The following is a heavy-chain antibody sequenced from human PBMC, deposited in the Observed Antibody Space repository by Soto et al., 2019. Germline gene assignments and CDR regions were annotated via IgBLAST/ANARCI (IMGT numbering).Heavy chain of an antibody. D-gene: IGHD1-1*01. Sequence: QVQLVQSGAEVKKPGASVKVSCKASGYTFTSYDINWVRQATGQGLEWMGWMNPNSGNTGYAQKFQGRVTMTRTTSISTAYMELSSLKSEATSVYSCARERSGTPDYGGQGTLVTVSS. J-gene: IGHJ4*02. CDR1: GYTFTSYD. CDR2: MNPNSGNT. CDR3: ARERSGTPDY. V-gene: IGHV1-8*01.